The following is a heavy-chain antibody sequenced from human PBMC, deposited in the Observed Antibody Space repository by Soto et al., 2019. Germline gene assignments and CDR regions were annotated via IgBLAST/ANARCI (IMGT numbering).Heavy chain of an antibody. CDR2: INSFSGDT. J-gene: IGHJ2*01. Sequence: QVQLVQSGAEVKKPGASVKVSCKASGYTFTHYGITWVRQAPGQGLEWMGWINSFSGDTNYPQKLQGRLTMTTDTSTNTVYMELRNLRSDDTAVYYCARDLNYGVKYWYFEIWGRGTLVTVSS. D-gene: IGHD4-17*01. V-gene: IGHV1-18*01. CDR1: GYTFTHYG. CDR3: ARDLNYGVKYWYFEI.